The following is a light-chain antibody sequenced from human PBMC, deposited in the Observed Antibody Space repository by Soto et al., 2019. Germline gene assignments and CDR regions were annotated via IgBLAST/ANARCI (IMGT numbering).Light chain of an antibody. CDR1: QSVSSY. J-gene: IGKJ4*01. Sequence: EIVLTQSPATLSLSPGERATLSCRASQSVSSYLAWYQQKPGQAPRLLIYDASNRATGIPARLSGSGSGTDFTLTISSLEPEDFAVYYCQQRSNWPPLTFGGGTQVEIK. CDR3: QQRSNWPPLT. CDR2: DAS. V-gene: IGKV3-11*01.